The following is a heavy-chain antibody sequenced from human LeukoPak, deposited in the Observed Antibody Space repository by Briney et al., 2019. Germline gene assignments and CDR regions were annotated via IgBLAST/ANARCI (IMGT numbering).Heavy chain of an antibody. J-gene: IGHJ5*02. V-gene: IGHV1-8*01. CDR1: GYTFTSYD. CDR2: MNPNSGNT. Sequence: ASVKVSCKASGYTFTSYDINWVRQATGQGLEWMGWMNPNSGNTGYAQKFQGRVTMTRNTSIRTAYMELSSLRSEDTAVYYCALDGHSSSSAGFDPWGQGTMVTVSS. D-gene: IGHD6-6*01. CDR3: ALDGHSSSSAGFDP.